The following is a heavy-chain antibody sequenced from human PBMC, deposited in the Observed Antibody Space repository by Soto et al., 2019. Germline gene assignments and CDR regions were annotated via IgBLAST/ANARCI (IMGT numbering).Heavy chain of an antibody. Sequence: QVQLQESGPGLVKPSETLSLTCTVSGGSISSYYWSWIRQPPGKGLEWIGYTYYSGSTNYNPSLRSRVTISVDTSKNQFSLKLSSVTAADTAVYYCARQYGGSYADYWGQGTLVTVSS. CDR2: TYYSGST. CDR3: ARQYGGSYADY. D-gene: IGHD1-26*01. CDR1: GGSISSYY. J-gene: IGHJ4*02. V-gene: IGHV4-59*08.